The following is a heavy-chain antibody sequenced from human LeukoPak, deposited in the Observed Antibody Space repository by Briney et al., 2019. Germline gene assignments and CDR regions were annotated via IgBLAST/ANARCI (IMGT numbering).Heavy chain of an antibody. CDR3: ARVGSGRYFDN. V-gene: IGHV4-59*13. CDR1: GDSISSYY. CDR2: IYYSGST. Sequence: PSETLSLTCTVSGDSISSYYGTWIRQPPGKGREGFGNIYYSGSTNYTPSLKSRVTIFVDTSKNQFSLQLSSVTAADTAAYYCARVGSGRYFDNWGQGTLVTVSS. J-gene: IGHJ4*02. D-gene: IGHD3-10*01.